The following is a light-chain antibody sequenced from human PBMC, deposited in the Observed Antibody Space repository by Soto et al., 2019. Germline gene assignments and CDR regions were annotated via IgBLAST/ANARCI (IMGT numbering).Light chain of an antibody. Sequence: QSALTQPPSASGSPGQSVTISRTGSSRDVGSYLYVSWYQQHPGKAPKLIIYEVNKRPSGVPDRFSGSKSGNTASLTVSGLQAEDEADYYCSSYAGFDTGVFGTGTKVTVL. J-gene: IGLJ1*01. CDR3: SSYAGFDTGV. CDR1: SRDVGSYLY. V-gene: IGLV2-8*01. CDR2: EVN.